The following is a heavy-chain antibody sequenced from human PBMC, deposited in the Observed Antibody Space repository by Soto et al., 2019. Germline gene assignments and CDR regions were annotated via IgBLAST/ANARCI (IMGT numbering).Heavy chain of an antibody. CDR3: ATSLSIAVAGTLFDY. CDR2: IYHSGST. V-gene: IGHV4-4*02. J-gene: IGHJ4*02. Sequence: SETLSLTCAFSGGSSSSSNWWSWVRQPPGKGLEWIGEIYHSGSTNYNPSLKSRVTISVDKSKNQFSLKLSSVTAADTAVYYCATSLSIAVAGTLFDYWGQGTLVTVSS. CDR1: GGSSSSSNW. D-gene: IGHD6-19*01.